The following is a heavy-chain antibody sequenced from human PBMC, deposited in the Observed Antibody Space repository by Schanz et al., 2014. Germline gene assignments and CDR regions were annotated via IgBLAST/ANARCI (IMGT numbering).Heavy chain of an antibody. J-gene: IGHJ4*02. CDR1: GFTFSDYY. D-gene: IGHD3-10*01. CDR3: AKDRRDNYGSGTFYFEH. CDR2: ISNSGYTI. Sequence: QVQLVESGGGLVKPGGSLRLSCAASGFTFSDYYMNWIRQAPGKGLEWVSYISNSGYTIYYADSVKGRFTISRDNAKNSLYLQMNSLRAEDTALYFCAKDRRDNYGSGTFYFEHWGQGTLVTVSS. V-gene: IGHV3-11*04.